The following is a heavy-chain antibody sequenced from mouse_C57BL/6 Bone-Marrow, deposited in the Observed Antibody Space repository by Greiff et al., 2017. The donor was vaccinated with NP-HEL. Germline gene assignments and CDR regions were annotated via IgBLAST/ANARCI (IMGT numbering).Heavy chain of an antibody. J-gene: IGHJ1*03. CDR1: GYTFTSYT. CDR2: INPSSGYT. D-gene: IGHD2-10*01. CDR3: ASGLLSSYWYIDV. V-gene: IGHV1-4*01. Sequence: QVQLQQSGAELARPGASVKMSCKASGYTFTSYTMHWVKQRPGQGLEWIGYINPSSGYTKYNQKFKDKATLTADKSSSTAYMQLSSLTSEDSAVYYCASGLLSSYWYIDVWGTGTTVTVSS.